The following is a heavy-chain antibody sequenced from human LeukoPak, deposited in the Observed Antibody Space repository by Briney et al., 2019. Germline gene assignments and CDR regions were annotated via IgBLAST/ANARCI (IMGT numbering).Heavy chain of an antibody. V-gene: IGHV3-21*01. CDR2: ISSSSSYI. CDR3: ARDLRSGSYFVDP. Sequence: GGSLRLSCAASGFTVSSNYMSWVRQAPGKGLEWVSSISSSSSYIYYADSVKGRFTISRDNAKNSLYLQMNSLRAEDTAVYYCARDLRSGSYFVDPWGQGTLVTVSS. D-gene: IGHD1-26*01. J-gene: IGHJ5*02. CDR1: GFTVSSNY.